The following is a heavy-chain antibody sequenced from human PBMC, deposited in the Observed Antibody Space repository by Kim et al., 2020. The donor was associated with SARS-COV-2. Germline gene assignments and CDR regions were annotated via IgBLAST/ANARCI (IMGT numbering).Heavy chain of an antibody. D-gene: IGHD6-6*01. J-gene: IGHJ6*03. Sequence: LTSRVNISVDTSKNQFSLELSSVTAADTAVYYCARGWYSSSFYYYYYMDVWGKGTTVTVSS. V-gene: IGHV4-34*01. CDR3: ARGWYSSSFYYYYYMDV.